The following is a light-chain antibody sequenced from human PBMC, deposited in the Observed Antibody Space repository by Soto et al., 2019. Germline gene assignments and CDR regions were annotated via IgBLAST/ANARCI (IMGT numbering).Light chain of an antibody. CDR2: GAS. J-gene: IGKJ4*01. V-gene: IGKV3-20*01. CDR3: QQSGSSPES. CDR1: QSVGSSY. Sequence: EIVLTQSPGTLSLSPGERATLSCRASQSVGSSYLAWYHQKPGQAPRLLISGASSRATGIPDRFCGSGSGTDFTLTISRLEPEDFAVFYCQQSGSSPESFGGGTKVDIK.